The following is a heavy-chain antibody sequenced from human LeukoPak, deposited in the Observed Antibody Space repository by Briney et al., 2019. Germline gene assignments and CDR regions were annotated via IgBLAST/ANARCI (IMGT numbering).Heavy chain of an antibody. CDR1: GFTVSSNY. V-gene: IGHV3-66*01. D-gene: IGHD6-6*01. Sequence: PGGSLRLSCAASGFTVSSNYMSWVRQAPGKGPECVSVFYSGGDTYYADSVKGRFTISRDSSKNTLSLQMNSLRAEDTAVYYCTSGGEYSRSSGYGHDHWGRGTLVIVSA. CDR3: TSGGEYSRSSGYGHDH. CDR2: FYSGGDT. J-gene: IGHJ4*02.